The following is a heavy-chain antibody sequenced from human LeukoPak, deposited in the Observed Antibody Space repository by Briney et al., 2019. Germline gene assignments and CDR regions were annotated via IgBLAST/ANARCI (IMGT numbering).Heavy chain of an antibody. Sequence: SVKVSCKASGYTFTSYGISWVRQAPGQGLEWMGWISAYDGNTNYAQKLQGRVTMTTDTSTSTAYMELRSLRSDDTAVYYCARDRPHSSTYYYDSSGYYPDYWGQGTLVTVSS. CDR3: ARDRPHSSTYYYDSSGYYPDY. CDR1: GYTFTSYG. V-gene: IGHV1-18*01. D-gene: IGHD3-22*01. J-gene: IGHJ4*02. CDR2: ISAYDGNT.